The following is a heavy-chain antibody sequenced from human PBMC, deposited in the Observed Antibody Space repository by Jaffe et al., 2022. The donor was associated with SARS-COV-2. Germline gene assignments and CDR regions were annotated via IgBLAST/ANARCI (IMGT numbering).Heavy chain of an antibody. CDR1: GFTFSSYS. Sequence: EVQLVESGGGLVKPGGSLRLSCAASGFTFSSYSMNWVRQAPGKGLEWVSSISSSSSYIYYADSVKGRFTISRDNAKNSLYLQMNSLRAEDTAVYYCARGKVDTAMVFFRPYYYYGMDVWGQGTTVTVSS. D-gene: IGHD5-18*01. CDR2: ISSSSSYI. J-gene: IGHJ6*02. CDR3: ARGKVDTAMVFFRPYYYYGMDV. V-gene: IGHV3-21*01.